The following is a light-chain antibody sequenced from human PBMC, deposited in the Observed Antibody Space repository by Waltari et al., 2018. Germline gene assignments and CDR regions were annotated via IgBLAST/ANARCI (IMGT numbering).Light chain of an antibody. CDR1: TSDVGGYFS. CDR3: ASYAGSNSFV. J-gene: IGLJ1*01. Sequence: QSALTQPPSASGSPGQSVTNSCTGPTSDVGGYFSVSWYQHHPGQAPKLIIYEVSKRPSGVPARVSGAKSGNSASLTVSGLQTEDEGVYYCASYAGSNSFVFGTGTNVAVL. CDR2: EVS. V-gene: IGLV2-8*01.